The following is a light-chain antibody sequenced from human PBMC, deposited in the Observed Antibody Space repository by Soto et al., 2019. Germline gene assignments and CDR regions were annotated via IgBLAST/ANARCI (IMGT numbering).Light chain of an antibody. CDR2: EVN. Sequence: QSVLTQPPSASGSPGQSVAISCTGTSSDVGGYNYVSWYQQHPGKAPKLMIYEVNKRLSGVPDRFSGSKSRNTASLTVSGLQAEDEADYYCSSYAGSSNVFGTGTKVTVL. CDR3: SSYAGSSNV. V-gene: IGLV2-8*01. J-gene: IGLJ1*01. CDR1: SSDVGGYNY.